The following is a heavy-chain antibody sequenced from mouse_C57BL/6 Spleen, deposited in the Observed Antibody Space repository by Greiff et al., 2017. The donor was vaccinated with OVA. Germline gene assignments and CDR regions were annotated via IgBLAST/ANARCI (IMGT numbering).Heavy chain of an antibody. CDR1: GFSLTSYG. CDR2: IWGGGST. V-gene: IGHV2-9*01. J-gene: IGHJ4*01. CDR3: AKQGDDYDEGYYAMDY. D-gene: IGHD2-4*01. Sequence: VKLMESGPGLVAPSQCLSITCTVSGFSLTSYGVDWVRQPPGKGLEWLGVIWGGGSTNNNSALMSRLSTSKDNSKSQVFLKMNSLQTDDTAMYYCAKQGDDYDEGYYAMDYWGQGTSVTVSS.